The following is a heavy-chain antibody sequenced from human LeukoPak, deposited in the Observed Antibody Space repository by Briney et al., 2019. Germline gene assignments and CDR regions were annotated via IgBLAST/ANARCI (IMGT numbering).Heavy chain of an antibody. Sequence: ASAKVSCKASGYTFTSYYMHWVRQAPGQGLEWMGIINPSGGSTSYAQKFQGRVTMTRDTSTSTVYMELSSLRSEDTAVYYCASLPYSSGHPKSPLPDYWGQGTLVTVSS. V-gene: IGHV1-46*01. CDR2: INPSGGST. CDR3: ASLPYSSGHPKSPLPDY. D-gene: IGHD6-25*01. CDR1: GYTFTSYY. J-gene: IGHJ4*02.